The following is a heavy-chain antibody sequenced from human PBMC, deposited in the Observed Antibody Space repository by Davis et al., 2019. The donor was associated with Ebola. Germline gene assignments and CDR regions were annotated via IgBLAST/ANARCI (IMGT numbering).Heavy chain of an antibody. CDR2: INHRGGT. Sequence: SETLSLTCAVYGASFNGYHWSWIRQPPGKGLEWIGEINHRGGTNYKPSLKSRVSISVDTSKNQFSLKLKSVTAADTAVYYCATDYGASWGQGTLVTVSS. V-gene: IGHV4-34*01. D-gene: IGHD4-17*01. CDR1: GASFNGYH. CDR3: ATDYGAS. J-gene: IGHJ4*02.